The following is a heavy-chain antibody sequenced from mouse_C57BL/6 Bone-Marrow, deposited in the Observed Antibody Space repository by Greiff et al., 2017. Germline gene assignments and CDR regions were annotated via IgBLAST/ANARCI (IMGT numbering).Heavy chain of an antibody. CDR3: ARDRRLYAMDY. CDR1: GYTFTDYY. V-gene: IGHV1-19*01. Sequence: VQLQQSGPVLVKPGASVKMSCKASGYTFTDYYMNWVKQSPGKSLEWIGVINPYNGGTSYNQKFKGKATLTVDKSSSTAYMELNSLTSDDSAVYYCARDRRLYAMDYWGQGTTVTVSS. CDR2: INPYNGGT. D-gene: IGHD3-2*01. J-gene: IGHJ4*01.